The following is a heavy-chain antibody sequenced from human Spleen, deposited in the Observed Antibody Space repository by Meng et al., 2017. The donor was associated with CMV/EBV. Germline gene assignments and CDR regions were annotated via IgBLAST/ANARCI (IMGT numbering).Heavy chain of an antibody. J-gene: IGHJ6*02. Sequence: ASVKDSCKASGYTFTSYGISWVRQAPGQGLEWMGWISAYNGNTNYGQKLQGRVTMTTDTSTSTAHMDLRSLRSDDTAVYYCARTIFGVFTQDYYYYYGIDVWGQGTTVTVSS. V-gene: IGHV1-18*01. CDR3: ARTIFGVFTQDYYYYYGIDV. D-gene: IGHD3-3*01. CDR2: ISAYNGNT. CDR1: GYTFTSYG.